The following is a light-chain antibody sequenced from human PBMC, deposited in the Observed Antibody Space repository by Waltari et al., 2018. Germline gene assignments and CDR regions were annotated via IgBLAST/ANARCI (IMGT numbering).Light chain of an antibody. CDR1: TLRSKS. CDR3: HVWDSISDHVI. V-gene: IGLV3-21*02. Sequence: SYVLTHPPSVSVAPGQTARITCGDNTLRSKSVHWYQQKQAQAPLLVVSDDTDRPSGIPERISGSHSGTTATLTISRVEAGDEADYYCHVWDSISDHVIFGGGTKLTVL. J-gene: IGLJ2*01. CDR2: DDT.